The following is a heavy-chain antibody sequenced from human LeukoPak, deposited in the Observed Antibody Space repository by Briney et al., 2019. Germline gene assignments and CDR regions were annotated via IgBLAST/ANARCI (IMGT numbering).Heavy chain of an antibody. CDR3: ARGESSSGSMFWYFDY. D-gene: IGHD6-19*01. J-gene: IGHJ4*02. V-gene: IGHV4-34*01. Sequence: SETLSLTCAVYGGSFSGYYWSWIRQPPGKGLEWIGEINHSGSTNYNPSLKSRVTISVDTSKNQFSLKLSSVTAADTAAYYCARGESSSGSMFWYFDYWGQGTLVTVSS. CDR2: INHSGST. CDR1: GGSFSGYY.